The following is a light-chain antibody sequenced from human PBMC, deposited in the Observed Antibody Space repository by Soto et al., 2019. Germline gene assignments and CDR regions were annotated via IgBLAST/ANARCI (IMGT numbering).Light chain of an antibody. J-gene: IGKJ1*01. CDR1: QSVSSSE. V-gene: IGKV3-20*01. CDR3: QQYYSSPRT. Sequence: EIELTQSTDTVSLSPGEGATLSCRASQSVSSSELAWYQQKPGQVPRLLIYGASRRATGVSDRFSGSGSGTDFSLTISRLEPEDFAVYYCQQYYSSPRTFGQGTKVEIK. CDR2: GAS.